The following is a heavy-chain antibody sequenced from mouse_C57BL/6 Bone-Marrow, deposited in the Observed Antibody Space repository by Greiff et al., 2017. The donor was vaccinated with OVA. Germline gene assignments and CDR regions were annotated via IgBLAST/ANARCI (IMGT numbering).Heavy chain of an antibody. CDR3: ARHDGYYVGY. J-gene: IGHJ2*01. CDR2: IDPSDSET. Sequence: QVQLQQPGAELVRPGSSVKLSCKASGYTFTSYWMHWVKQRPIQGLEWIGNIDPSDSETHYNQKFKDKATLTVDKSSSTAYMQLSSLTSEDSAVYYCARHDGYYVGYWGQGTTLTVSS. V-gene: IGHV1-52*01. CDR1: GYTFTSYW. D-gene: IGHD2-3*01.